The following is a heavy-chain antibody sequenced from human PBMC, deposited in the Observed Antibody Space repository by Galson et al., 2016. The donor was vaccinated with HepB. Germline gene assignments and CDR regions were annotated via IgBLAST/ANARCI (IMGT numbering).Heavy chain of an antibody. V-gene: IGHV4-39*01. Sequence: SETLSLTCTVSGGSISSSSYYWGWIRQPPGRGLEWIGNIYYSGRTYYKPSLKSRVTISADTSKNQFSLKLSSVTAADTAIDYCARTLKFRDDYSKNYYYHGMDVWGKGTTVTVSS. CDR1: GGSISSSSYY. CDR3: ARTLKFRDDYSKNYYYHGMDV. J-gene: IGHJ6*04. D-gene: IGHD4-11*01. CDR2: IYYSGRT.